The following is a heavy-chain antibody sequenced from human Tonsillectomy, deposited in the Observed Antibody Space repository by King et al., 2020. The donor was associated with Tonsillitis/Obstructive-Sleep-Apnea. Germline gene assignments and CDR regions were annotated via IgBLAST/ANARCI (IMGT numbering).Heavy chain of an antibody. CDR1: GFTFTSSA. V-gene: IGHV1-58*01. CDR2: IVVGSGNT. CDR3: AAVSCGSKGGYYYYYMDV. J-gene: IGHJ6*03. Sequence: QLVQSGPEVKKPGTSVKVSCKASGFTFTSSAVQWVRQARGQRLEWIGWIVVGSGNTNYAQKFQERVTITRDMSTSTAYMELSSLRSEDTAVYYCAAVSCGSKGGYYYYYMDVWGKGTTVTVSS. D-gene: IGHD3-22*01.